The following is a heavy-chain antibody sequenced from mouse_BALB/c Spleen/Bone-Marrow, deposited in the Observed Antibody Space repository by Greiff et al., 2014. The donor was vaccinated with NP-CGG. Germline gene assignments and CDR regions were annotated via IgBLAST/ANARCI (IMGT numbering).Heavy chain of an antibody. Sequence: QVQLQQSGAELMKPGASVKISCKATGYTFSSYWIEWIKQRLGHGLEWIGEILPGSVTTNYNGRFKGKATFTVDTSSNTAYMQLSSLTSEDSAVYYCARDHFDYWGPGTTLTVSS. CDR1: GYTFSSYW. CDR2: ILPGSVTT. J-gene: IGHJ2*01. V-gene: IGHV1-9*01. CDR3: ARDHFDY.